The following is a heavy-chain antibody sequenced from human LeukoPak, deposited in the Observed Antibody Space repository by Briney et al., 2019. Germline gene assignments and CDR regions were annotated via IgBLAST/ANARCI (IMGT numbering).Heavy chain of an antibody. CDR3: AKVKQQLVRFGNNWFDP. D-gene: IGHD6-13*01. Sequence: PGGSLRLSCTASGFTFSSYAMHWVRQAPGKGLEWVALISYDGSNEYYTDSVKGRFTIARDNSRDTLYLQMNSLRAEDTAVYYCAKVKQQLVRFGNNWFDPWGQGTLVTVSS. CDR2: ISYDGSNE. V-gene: IGHV3-30*04. CDR1: GFTFSSYA. J-gene: IGHJ5*02.